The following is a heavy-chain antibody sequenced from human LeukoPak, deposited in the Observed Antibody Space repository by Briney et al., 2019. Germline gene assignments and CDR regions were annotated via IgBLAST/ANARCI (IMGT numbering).Heavy chain of an antibody. D-gene: IGHD6-19*01. CDR2: INPDTGGT. J-gene: IGHJ4*02. CDR1: GYTFTGYY. Sequence: ASVKVSCKASGYTFTGYYMHWVRQAPGQGLDWMGWINPDTGGTYYAQKFQGRVTMTRDTSISTAYMEVSRLRSDDTAVYYCAREGSGWYGNFDYWGQGALVTVSS. CDR3: AREGSGWYGNFDY. V-gene: IGHV1-2*02.